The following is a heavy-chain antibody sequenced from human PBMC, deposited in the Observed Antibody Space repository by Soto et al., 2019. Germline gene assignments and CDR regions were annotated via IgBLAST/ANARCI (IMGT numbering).Heavy chain of an antibody. CDR3: VREPPPDSETVYMDV. D-gene: IGHD4-17*01. Sequence: QVQLVESGGGLVKPGGSLRLSCAASGFTFSDFYMSWVRQAPGKGLEWISYISSSGSLIYYADSVKGRFTISRDNANNSLYLQMNSLRVEDTAVYYCVREPPPDSETVYMDVWGQGKTVTVSS. J-gene: IGHJ6*02. CDR1: GFTFSDFY. CDR2: ISSSGSLI. V-gene: IGHV3-11*01.